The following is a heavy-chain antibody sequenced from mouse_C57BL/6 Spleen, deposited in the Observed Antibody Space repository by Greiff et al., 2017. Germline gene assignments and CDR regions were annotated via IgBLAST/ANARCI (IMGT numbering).Heavy chain of an antibody. D-gene: IGHD1-1*02. Sequence: EVNVVESGGGLVKPGGSLKLSCAASGFTFSDYGMHWVRQAPEKGLEWVAYISSGSSTIYYADTVKGRFTISRDNAKNTLFLQMTSLRSEDTAMYYCARRRWLEDYYAMDYWGQGTSVTVSS. V-gene: IGHV5-17*01. CDR3: ARRRWLEDYYAMDY. CDR2: ISSGSSTI. J-gene: IGHJ4*01. CDR1: GFTFSDYG.